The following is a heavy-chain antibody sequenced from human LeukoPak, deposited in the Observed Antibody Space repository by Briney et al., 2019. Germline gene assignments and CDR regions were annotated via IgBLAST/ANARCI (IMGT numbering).Heavy chain of an antibody. CDR3: AKEGSVDTSYYYGLDV. CDR2: ISGDGDNT. Sequence: GGSVRLSCAASGFTFDDCAMHWVRQVPGKGLEWVSLISGDGDNTYYADSVKGRFTISRDNSQNSLYLQMNSLTTGDTALYYCAKEGSVDTSYYYGLDVWGQGTTVPVSS. D-gene: IGHD5-18*01. V-gene: IGHV3-43*02. J-gene: IGHJ6*02. CDR1: GFTFDDCA.